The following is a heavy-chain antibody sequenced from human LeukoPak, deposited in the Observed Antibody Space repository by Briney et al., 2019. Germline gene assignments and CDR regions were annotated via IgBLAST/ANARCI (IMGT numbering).Heavy chain of an antibody. CDR1: GFTFSSYG. J-gene: IGHJ3*02. V-gene: IGHV3-33*01. D-gene: IGHD3-22*01. CDR2: IWYDGSNK. Sequence: GSLRLSCAASGFTFSSYGMHWVRQAPGKGLEWVAVIWYDGSNKYYADSVKGRFTISRDNSKNTLYLQMNSLRAEDTAVYYCARDSVYYDSSGYPSTFDIWGQGTMVTVSS. CDR3: ARDSVYYDSSGYPSTFDI.